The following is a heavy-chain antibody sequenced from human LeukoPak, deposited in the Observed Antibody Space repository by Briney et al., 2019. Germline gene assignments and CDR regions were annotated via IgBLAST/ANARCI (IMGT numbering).Heavy chain of an antibody. V-gene: IGHV1-69*06. Sequence: ASVKVSCKAARDTFGSDASSWVRQPPGQGLEWMGGIIPIFGRANYAQKFQGRVTITADKSTSTAYMELSSLRSEDTAVYYCARASDDFWRGYENWFDHWGQGTLVTVYS. D-gene: IGHD3-3*01. CDR2: IIPIFGRA. CDR3: ARASDDFWRGYENWFDH. CDR1: RDTFGSDA. J-gene: IGHJ5*02.